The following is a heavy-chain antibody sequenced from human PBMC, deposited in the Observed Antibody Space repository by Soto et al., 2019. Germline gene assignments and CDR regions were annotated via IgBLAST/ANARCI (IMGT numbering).Heavy chain of an antibody. Sequence: QVQLVQAGGEVKKPGSSVTVSCKASGGTFDNSAISWVRQAPGQGLEWMGGIIPIFPTPDYAQKFQGRVTITAAESTITAYLELTSLRSEATAVYYCGLDKGRLQLGRNYYSAMVVWCQGTTLSVPS. CDR2: IIPIFPTP. D-gene: IGHD5-12*01. J-gene: IGHJ6*02. V-gene: IGHV1-69*12. CDR1: GGTFDNSA. CDR3: GLDKGRLQLGRNYYSAMVV.